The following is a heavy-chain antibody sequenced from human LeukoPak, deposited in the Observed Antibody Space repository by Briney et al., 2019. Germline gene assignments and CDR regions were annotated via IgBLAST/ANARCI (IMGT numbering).Heavy chain of an antibody. D-gene: IGHD6-19*01. J-gene: IGHJ6*03. V-gene: IGHV3-48*04. CDR2: ISSSGRTI. CDR1: GFTFSSYA. Sequence: PGGSLRLSCAASGFTFSSYAMSWVRQAPGKGLEWVSYISSSGRTIYYADSVKGRFTISRDNAKNSLYLQMNNLRAEDTAVYYCARAGSGWYHYYYYMDVWGKGTTVTISS. CDR3: ARAGSGWYHYYYYMDV.